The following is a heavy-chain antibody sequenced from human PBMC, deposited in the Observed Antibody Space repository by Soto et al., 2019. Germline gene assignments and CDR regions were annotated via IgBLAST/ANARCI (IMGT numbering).Heavy chain of an antibody. V-gene: IGHV4-61*01. CDR2: IYYTGST. CDR1: GGSVSGGTYY. CDR3: ARDRPRWVVQPRNWVDP. Sequence: SETLSLTCTVSGGSVSGGTYYWSWIRQPPGKGLEWIGYIYYTGSTNYNPSLKSRVTISVDTSRNQFSLRLTSVTPADTAIYYCARDRPRWVVQPRNWVDPWGQGTLVTVSS. J-gene: IGHJ5*02. D-gene: IGHD1-1*01.